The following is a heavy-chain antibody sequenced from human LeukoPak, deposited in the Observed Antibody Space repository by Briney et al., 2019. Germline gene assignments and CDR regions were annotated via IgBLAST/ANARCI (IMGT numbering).Heavy chain of an antibody. J-gene: IGHJ2*01. CDR1: GGSISSYY. Sequence: PSETLSLTCSVSGGSISSYYWSWIRQPPGKGLEWIGYIYNSGSTKYNPSLKRRVTISVDTSKNQFSLKLSSVTAADTAVYYCARHTRSRAAGPYWYFDLWGRGTLVTVPS. CDR2: IYNSGST. V-gene: IGHV4-59*08. CDR3: ARHTRSRAAGPYWYFDL. D-gene: IGHD6-13*01.